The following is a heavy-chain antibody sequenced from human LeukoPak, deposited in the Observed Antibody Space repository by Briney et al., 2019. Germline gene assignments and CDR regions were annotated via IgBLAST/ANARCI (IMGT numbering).Heavy chain of an antibody. Sequence: SETLSLTCTVSGGSLGRYYWTWIRQPPGKGLEWIAYIYYSGSTNYNSSLKSRVTISVDTSKNQFSLSLNSVTAADTAMYYCARRIGETDVFDFWGQGTMVTVSS. J-gene: IGHJ3*01. V-gene: IGHV4-59*08. CDR3: ARRIGETDVFDF. CDR2: IYYSGST. D-gene: IGHD2-15*01. CDR1: GGSLGRYY.